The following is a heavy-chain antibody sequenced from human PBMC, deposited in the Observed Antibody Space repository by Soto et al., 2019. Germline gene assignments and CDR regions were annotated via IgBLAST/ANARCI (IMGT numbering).Heavy chain of an antibody. D-gene: IGHD3-9*01. CDR2: IWYDGSNK. J-gene: IGHJ6*03. CDR3: ARDKGVEGRYFAAYYMDV. V-gene: IGHV3-33*01. Sequence: GGSLRLSCAASGFTFSSYGMHWVRQAPGKGLEWVAVIWYDGSNKYYADSAKGRFTISRDNSKNTLYLQMNSLRAEDTAMYYCARDKGVEGRYFAAYYMDVWGKGTTVTVSS. CDR1: GFTFSSYG.